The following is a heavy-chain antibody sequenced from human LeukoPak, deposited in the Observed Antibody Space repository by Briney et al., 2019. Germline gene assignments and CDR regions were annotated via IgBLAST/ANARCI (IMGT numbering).Heavy chain of an antibody. V-gene: IGHV3-7*01. CDR1: GFTFSNYW. D-gene: IGHD4-11*01. CDR2: IKQDGSDR. CDR3: AREKSKYDGGYNYYMDV. J-gene: IGHJ6*03. Sequence: PGGSLRLSCAASGFTFSNYWMNWVRQAPGKGLEWVANIKQDGSDRYYVDSAKGRFTISRDNAKNSLYLQMNSLRAEDTAVYYCAREKSKYDGGYNYYMDVWGKGTTVTVSS.